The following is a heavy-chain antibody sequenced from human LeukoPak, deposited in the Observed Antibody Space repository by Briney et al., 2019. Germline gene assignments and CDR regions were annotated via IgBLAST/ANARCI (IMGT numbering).Heavy chain of an antibody. CDR3: AKSLLTTASGTGRAFDI. V-gene: IGHV3-30*02. D-gene: IGHD1-26*01. CDR2: IQYDGKNE. Sequence: GGSLRLSCAASRFTFSRNNMHWVRQAPGKGLEWVAFIQYDGKNEYYADSVKGRFTISKDNSKNTLYLQMNSLKAEDTAVYYCAKSLLTTASGTGRAFDIWGQGTMVTVSS. CDR1: RFTFSRNN. J-gene: IGHJ3*02.